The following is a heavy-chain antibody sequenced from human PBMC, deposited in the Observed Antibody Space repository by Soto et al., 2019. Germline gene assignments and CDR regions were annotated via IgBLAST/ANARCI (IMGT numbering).Heavy chain of an antibody. J-gene: IGHJ3*02. Sequence: GGSLRLSCAASGFTFSSYGMHWVRQAPGKGLEWVAVIWYDGSNKYYADSVKGRFTISRDNSKNTLYLQMNSLRAEDTAVYYCAREGIAMANDAFDIWGQGTMVTVSS. V-gene: IGHV3-33*01. CDR2: IWYDGSNK. CDR3: AREGIAMANDAFDI. D-gene: IGHD5-18*01. CDR1: GFTFSSYG.